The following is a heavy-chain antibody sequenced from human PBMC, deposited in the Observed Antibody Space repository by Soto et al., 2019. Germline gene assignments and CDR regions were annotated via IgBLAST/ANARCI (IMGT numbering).Heavy chain of an antibody. CDR3: ARDRRYDFWSSARYYYGMDV. Sequence: AAVTVSCKASGYTFTGYYMHWVRPAPGQGLAGMGWINPNSGGTNYAQKLQGRITMTRDTSISPAYMELSRLRSDDTAVYDCARDRRYDFWSSARYYYGMDVWGQGTTVTVSS. V-gene: IGHV1-2*02. CDR2: INPNSGGT. CDR1: GYTFTGYY. D-gene: IGHD3-3*01. J-gene: IGHJ6*02.